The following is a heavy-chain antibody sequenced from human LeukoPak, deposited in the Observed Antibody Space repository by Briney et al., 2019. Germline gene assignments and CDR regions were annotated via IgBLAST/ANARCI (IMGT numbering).Heavy chain of an antibody. D-gene: IGHD3-3*01. V-gene: IGHV4-39*01. CDR1: GGSINSSSFY. J-gene: IGHJ4*02. CDR2: IYYSGST. Sequence: PSETLSLTCTVSGGSINSSSFYWGWIRQPPGKGLEWIGSIYYSGSTYYNPSLKSRVTISVDTSKNQFSLKLSSVTAADTAVYYCARRFPDYDFWSGAWVFDYWGQGTLVTVSS. CDR3: ARRFPDYDFWSGAWVFDY.